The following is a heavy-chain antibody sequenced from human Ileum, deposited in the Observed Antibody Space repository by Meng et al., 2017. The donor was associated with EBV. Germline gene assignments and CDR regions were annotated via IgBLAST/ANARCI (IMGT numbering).Heavy chain of an antibody. CDR2: IYSDGSRT. Sequence: EVQLVESXXGSVQXGWSLRLSCAASGFTFSSYWMHWVRQAPGKGLVWVSRIYSDGSRTSYADSVKGRFTISRDNAKNTLYLQMNSLRAEDTAVYYCARGSYSSSWYGSEYFQHWGQGTLVTVSS. J-gene: IGHJ1*01. V-gene: IGHV3-74*01. D-gene: IGHD6-13*01. CDR1: GFTFSSYW. CDR3: ARGSYSSSWYGSEYFQH.